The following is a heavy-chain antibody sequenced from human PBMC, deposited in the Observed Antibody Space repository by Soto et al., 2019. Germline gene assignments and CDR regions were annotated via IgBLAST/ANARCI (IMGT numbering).Heavy chain of an antibody. Sequence: QVQLVESGGGVVQPGRSLRLSCAASGFTFSSYAMHWVRQAPGKGLEWVAVISYDGSNKYYADSVKGRFTISRDNSKNTLYLQMNSLRAEDTAVYYCARAPRERHYYGMDVWGQGTTVTVSS. J-gene: IGHJ6*02. CDR1: GFTFSSYA. V-gene: IGHV3-30-3*01. CDR3: ARAPRERHYYGMDV. D-gene: IGHD1-26*01. CDR2: ISYDGSNK.